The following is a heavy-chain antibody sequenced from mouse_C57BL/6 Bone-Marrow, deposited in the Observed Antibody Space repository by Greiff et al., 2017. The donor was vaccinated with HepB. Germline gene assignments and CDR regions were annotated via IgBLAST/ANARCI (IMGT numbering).Heavy chain of an antibody. Sequence: LVESGAELVKPGASVKLSCKASGYTFTSYWMQWVKQRPGQGLEWIGEIDPSDGYTNYNQKFKGKATLTVDTSSSTAYMQLSSLTSEDSAVYYCARPLITTVVGGDYWGQGTTLTVSS. CDR3: ARPLITTVVGGDY. CDR1: GYTFTSYW. V-gene: IGHV1-50*01. CDR2: IDPSDGYT. D-gene: IGHD1-1*01. J-gene: IGHJ2*01.